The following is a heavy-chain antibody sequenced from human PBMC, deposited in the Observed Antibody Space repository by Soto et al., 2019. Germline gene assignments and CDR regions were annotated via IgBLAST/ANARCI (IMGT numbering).Heavy chain of an antibody. CDR1: GYTFTGYY. CDR3: ARVMDYYDSSGYRNAFDI. J-gene: IGHJ3*02. CDR2: IIPIFGTA. D-gene: IGHD3-22*01. V-gene: IGHV1-69*13. Sequence: GASVKVSCKASGYTFTGYYMHWVRQAPGQGLEWMGWIIPIFGTANYAQKFQGRVTITADESTSTAYMELSSLRSEDTAVYYCARVMDYYDSSGYRNAFDIWGQGTMVTVSS.